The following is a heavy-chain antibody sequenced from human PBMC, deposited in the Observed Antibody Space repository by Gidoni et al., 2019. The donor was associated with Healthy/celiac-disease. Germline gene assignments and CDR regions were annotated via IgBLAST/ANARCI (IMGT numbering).Heavy chain of an antibody. Sequence: EVQLVESGGGLVKPGGSLRLSCAASGFTFVNAWMSWVRQAPGKGLEWVGRIKSKTDGGTTDYAASVKGRFTISRDDSKNTLYLQMNSLKTEDTAVYYCTTDEYYYDSSGYYSYYWGQGTLVTVSS. CDR1: GFTFVNAW. D-gene: IGHD3-22*01. CDR3: TTDEYYYDSSGYYSYY. J-gene: IGHJ4*02. CDR2: IKSKTDGGTT. V-gene: IGHV3-15*01.